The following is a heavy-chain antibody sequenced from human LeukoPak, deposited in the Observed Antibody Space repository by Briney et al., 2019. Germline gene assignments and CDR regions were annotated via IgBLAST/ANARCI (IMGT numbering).Heavy chain of an antibody. Sequence: SETLSLTCTVSGDSIIGYYWSWIRQPPGNGLEWIGYIYYSGSTNYNPSLKSRVTISVDTSKNQFSLKLSSVTAADTAVYYCARGSSFQLDGMDVWGQGTTVTVSS. V-gene: IGHV4-59*08. CDR3: ARGSSFQLDGMDV. D-gene: IGHD3-10*01. J-gene: IGHJ6*02. CDR1: GDSIIGYY. CDR2: IYYSGST.